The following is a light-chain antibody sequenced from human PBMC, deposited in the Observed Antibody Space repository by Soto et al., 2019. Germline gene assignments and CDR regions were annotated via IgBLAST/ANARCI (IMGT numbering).Light chain of an antibody. J-gene: IGKJ1*01. CDR2: HAS. Sequence: DIQKTQSPSTLSGSIGDTVTVACRASQGISNWLAWYQQKPGKAPKLLIFHASSLESGVPSRFSGSGSGTEFPLTISSLQSDDFATYYCQQYSSYPTFGQGTKVDI. CDR3: QQYSSYPT. V-gene: IGKV1-5*01. CDR1: QGISNW.